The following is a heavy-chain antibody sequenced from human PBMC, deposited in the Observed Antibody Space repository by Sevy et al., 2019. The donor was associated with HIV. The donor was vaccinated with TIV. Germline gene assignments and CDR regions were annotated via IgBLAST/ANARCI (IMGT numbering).Heavy chain of an antibody. CDR2: ISYDGSNK. CDR1: GFTFSSYA. V-gene: IGHV3-30-3*01. Sequence: GESLKISCAASGFTFSSYAMHWVRQAPGKGLEWVAVISYDGSNKYYADSVKGRFTISRDNSKNTLYLQMNSLRAEDTAVYYCARGRWYCSSTSCYFDYWGQGTLVTVSS. J-gene: IGHJ4*02. D-gene: IGHD2-2*01. CDR3: ARGRWYCSSTSCYFDY.